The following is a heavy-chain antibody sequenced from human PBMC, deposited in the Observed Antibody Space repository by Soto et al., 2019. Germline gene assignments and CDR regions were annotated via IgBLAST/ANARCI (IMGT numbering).Heavy chain of an antibody. CDR2: IYYSGST. CDR1: GGSISSYY. Sequence: SETLSLTCTVSGGSISSYYWSWIRQPPGKGLEWIGYIYYSGSTNYNPSLKSRVTISVDTPKNQFSLKLSSVTAADTAVYYCAREEHYYGSGSLGYWGQGTLVTVSS. D-gene: IGHD3-10*01. V-gene: IGHV4-59*01. CDR3: AREEHYYGSGSLGY. J-gene: IGHJ4*02.